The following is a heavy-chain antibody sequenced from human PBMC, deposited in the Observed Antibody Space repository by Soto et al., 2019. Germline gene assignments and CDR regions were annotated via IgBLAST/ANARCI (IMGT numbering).Heavy chain of an antibody. V-gene: IGHV3-23*01. CDR3: AKDLTGVVVVAEPQSNAFDI. J-gene: IGHJ3*02. CDR2: ISGSGGST. D-gene: IGHD2-15*01. CDR1: GFTFSSYA. Sequence: EVQLLESGGGLVQPGGSLRLSCAASGFTFSSYAMSWVRQAPGKGLEWVSAISGSGGSTYYADSVKGRFTISRDNSKNTLYLQMNSLRAEDTAVYYCAKDLTGVVVVAEPQSNAFDIWGQGTMVTVSS.